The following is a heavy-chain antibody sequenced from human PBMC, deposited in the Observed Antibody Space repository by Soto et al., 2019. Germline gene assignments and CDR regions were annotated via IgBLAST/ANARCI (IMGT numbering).Heavy chain of an antibody. D-gene: IGHD3-3*01. CDR2: INPSGGST. J-gene: IGHJ6*02. V-gene: IGHV1-46*01. Sequence: QVQLVQSGAEVKKPGAAVKVSCKASGYTFTSYYMHWVRQAPGQGLEWMGIINPSGGSTSYAQKFQGRVNMTRETSASTVYMELSSLRSEDTAVYYCARDPLYYDFWGGRKARLMRGAYGMDVWGQGTTVTVSS. CDR3: ARDPLYYDFWGGRKARLMRGAYGMDV. CDR1: GYTFTSYY.